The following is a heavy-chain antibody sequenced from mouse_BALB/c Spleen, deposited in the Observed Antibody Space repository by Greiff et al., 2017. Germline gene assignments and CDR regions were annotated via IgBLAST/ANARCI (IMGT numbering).Heavy chain of an antibody. CDR3: ARSTMITTYYFDY. CDR1: GFTFSSFG. V-gene: IGHV5-17*02. D-gene: IGHD2-4*01. Sequence: EVKLQESGGGLVQPGGSRKLSCAASGFTFSSFGMHWVRQAPEKGLEWVAYISSGSSTIYYADTVKGRFTISRDNPKNTLFLQMTSLRSEDTAMYYCARSTMITTYYFDYWGQGTTLTVSS. J-gene: IGHJ2*01. CDR2: ISSGSSTI.